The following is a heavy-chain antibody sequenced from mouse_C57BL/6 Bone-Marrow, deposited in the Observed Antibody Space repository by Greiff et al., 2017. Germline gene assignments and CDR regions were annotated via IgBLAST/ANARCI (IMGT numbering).Heavy chain of an antibody. CDR1: GFSLTSYG. Sequence: VKLVESGPGLVAPSQSLSITCTVSGFSLTSYGVHWVRQPPGKGLEWLGVIWAGGSTNYNSALMSRLSISKDNSKSQVFLKMNSLQTDDTAMYYCAREGDYDRNWFAYWGQGTLVTVSA. CDR3: AREGDYDRNWFAY. CDR2: IWAGGST. V-gene: IGHV2-9*02. J-gene: IGHJ3*01. D-gene: IGHD2-4*01.